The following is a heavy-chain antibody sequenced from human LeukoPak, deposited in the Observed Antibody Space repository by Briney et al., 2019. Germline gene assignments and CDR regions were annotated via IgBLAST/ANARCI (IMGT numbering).Heavy chain of an antibody. Sequence: IRQAPGKGLEWIGYIYNSGSTFYNPSLESRLTISIDMSKNQMSMRLNSVTAADTAVYFCASPYYYDNSGADYWGQGILVTVSS. D-gene: IGHD3-22*01. J-gene: IGHJ4*02. CDR3: ASPYYYDNSGADY. CDR2: IYNSGST. V-gene: IGHV4-30-2*04.